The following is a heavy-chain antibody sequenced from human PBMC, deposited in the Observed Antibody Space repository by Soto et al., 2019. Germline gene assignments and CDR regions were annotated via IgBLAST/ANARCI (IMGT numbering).Heavy chain of an antibody. D-gene: IGHD3-9*01. Sequence: PGGSLRLSCAASGFTFSSYSMNWVRQAPGKGLEWVSYISSSSSTIYYADSVKGRFTISRDNAKNSLYLQMNSLRAEDTAVYYCARGLVLRYFDWSSDAFDIWGQGTMVTVSS. V-gene: IGHV3-48*01. J-gene: IGHJ3*02. CDR3: ARGLVLRYFDWSSDAFDI. CDR1: GFTFSSYS. CDR2: ISSSSSTI.